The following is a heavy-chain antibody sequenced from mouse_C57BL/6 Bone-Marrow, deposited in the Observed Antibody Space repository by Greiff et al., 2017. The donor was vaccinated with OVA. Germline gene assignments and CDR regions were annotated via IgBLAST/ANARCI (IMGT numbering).Heavy chain of an antibody. CDR1: GYTFTSYW. V-gene: IGHV1-64*01. Sequence: QVQLQQPGAELVKPGASVKLSCKASGYTFTSYWMHWVKQRPGQGLEWIGMIHPNSGSTNYNEKFKSKATLTVDKSSSTAYMQLSSLTSEDSAVYYCARGGTSTVVALYYAMDYWGQGTSVTVSS. CDR3: ARGGTSTVVALYYAMDY. J-gene: IGHJ4*01. CDR2: IHPNSGST. D-gene: IGHD1-1*01.